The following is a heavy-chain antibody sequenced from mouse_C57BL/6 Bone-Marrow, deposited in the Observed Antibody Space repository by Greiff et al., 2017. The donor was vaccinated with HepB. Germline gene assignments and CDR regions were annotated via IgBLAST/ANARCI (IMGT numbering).Heavy chain of an antibody. CDR3: ARNWEMDY. J-gene: IGHJ4*01. D-gene: IGHD4-1*01. V-gene: IGHV1-50*01. CDR2: IDPSDSYT. CDR1: GYTFTSYW. Sequence: VQLQQPGAELVKPGASVKLSCKASGYTFTSYWMQWVKQRPGQGLEWIGEIDPSDSYTNYNQKFKGKATLTVDTSSSTAYMQLSSLTSEDSAVYYCARNWEMDYWGQGTSVTVSS.